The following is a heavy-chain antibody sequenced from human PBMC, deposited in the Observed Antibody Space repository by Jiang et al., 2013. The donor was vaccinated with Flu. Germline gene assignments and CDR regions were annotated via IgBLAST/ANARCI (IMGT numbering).Heavy chain of an antibody. CDR1: GYSFATYW. D-gene: IGHD6-13*01. Sequence: PGESLKISCQGSGYSFATYWIGWVRQKPGKGLEWMGIIYPGDSETTYSPSVEGQVTISVDKSISTAYLQWSRLKASDTAMYYCARRPWYSNTWYFDYWGQGTLVTVSS. CDR3: ARRPWYSNTWYFDY. V-gene: IGHV5-51*01. J-gene: IGHJ4*02. CDR2: IYPGDSET.